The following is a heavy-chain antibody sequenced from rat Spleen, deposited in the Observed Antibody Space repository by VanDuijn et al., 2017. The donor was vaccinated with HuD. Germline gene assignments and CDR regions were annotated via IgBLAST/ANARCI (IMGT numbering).Heavy chain of an antibody. CDR1: GFTFSSFP. Sequence: EVQLVESGGGLVQPGRSLKLSCAASGFTFSSFPMAWVRQAPKKGLEWVAYITTGGGDTYYRDSVKGRFTISRDNAKSILFLEMDSLRSEDTATYYCARPTEGIAWFAYWGQGTLVTVSS. D-gene: IGHD1-11*01. CDR2: ITTGGGDT. V-gene: IGHV5-25*01. J-gene: IGHJ3*01. CDR3: ARPTEGIAWFAY.